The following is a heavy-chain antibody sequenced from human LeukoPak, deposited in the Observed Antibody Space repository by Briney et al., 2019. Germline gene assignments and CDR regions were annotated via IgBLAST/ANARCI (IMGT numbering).Heavy chain of an antibody. V-gene: IGHV6-1*01. CDR1: GDSVSNNSAA. CDR3: ARMVGGAPDH. Sequence: SQTLSLTCAIYGDSVSNNSAAWNWIRQSPSRGLEWLGRTYYKSKWSNNYAISVKRRISITPDTSKNQFSLQLKFVTPEDTAVYYCARMVGGAPDHWGQGTLVTVSS. CDR2: TYYKSKWSN. J-gene: IGHJ4*02. D-gene: IGHD1-26*01.